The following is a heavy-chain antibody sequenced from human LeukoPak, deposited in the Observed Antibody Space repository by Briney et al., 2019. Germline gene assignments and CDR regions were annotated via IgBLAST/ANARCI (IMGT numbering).Heavy chain of an antibody. J-gene: IGHJ4*02. D-gene: IGHD6-6*01. CDR3: AEDLSVAARPYYFDY. CDR2: ISGSGGST. V-gene: IGHV3-23*01. Sequence: GGSLRLSCAASGFTFSSYAMSWVRQAPGKGLEWVSAISGSGGSTYYADSVKGRFTISRDNSKNTLYLQMNSLRAEDTAVYYCAEDLSVAARPYYFDYWGQGTLVTVSS. CDR1: GFTFSSYA.